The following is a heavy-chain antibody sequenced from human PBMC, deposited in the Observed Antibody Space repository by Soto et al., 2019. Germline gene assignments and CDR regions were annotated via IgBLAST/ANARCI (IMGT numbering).Heavy chain of an antibody. J-gene: IGHJ5*02. Sequence: ASVKVSCKASGYTFTSYGISWVRQAPGQGLEWMGWISAYNGNTKYAQNLQGRVTLTTDTSTSTAYMELRSLRYDDTAVYFGARGADFWSGYRWFDPWGQGTLVTVSS. CDR2: ISAYNGNT. V-gene: IGHV1-18*01. CDR1: GYTFTSYG. CDR3: ARGADFWSGYRWFDP. D-gene: IGHD3-3*01.